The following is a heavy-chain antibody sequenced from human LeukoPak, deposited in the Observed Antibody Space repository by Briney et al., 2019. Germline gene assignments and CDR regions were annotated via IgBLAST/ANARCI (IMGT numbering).Heavy chain of an antibody. D-gene: IGHD4-17*01. J-gene: IGHJ4*02. V-gene: IGHV1-24*01. CDR3: AKSHGDYGLLDY. CDR2: FDPEDGEP. Sequence: QAPGKGLEWMGGFDPEDGEPIYAQKFQGRLSMTEDTSKDTGYMELRTLRSEDTALYYCAKSHGDYGLLDYWGQGTLVTVSS.